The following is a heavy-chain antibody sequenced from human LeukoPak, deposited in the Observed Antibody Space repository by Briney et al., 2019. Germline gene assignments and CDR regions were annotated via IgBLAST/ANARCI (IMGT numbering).Heavy chain of an antibody. CDR3: ASQAFCSSTSCPFHSYYGMDV. CDR2: IYYSGST. CDR1: GGSISSSSYY. D-gene: IGHD2-2*01. V-gene: IGHV4-39*01. J-gene: IGHJ6*02. Sequence: SETLSLTCTVSGGSISSSSYYWGWIRQPPGKGLEWIGSIYYSGSTYYNPSLKSRVTISVVTSKNQFSLKLSSVTAADTAVYYCASQAFCSSTSCPFHSYYGMDVWGQGTTVTVSS.